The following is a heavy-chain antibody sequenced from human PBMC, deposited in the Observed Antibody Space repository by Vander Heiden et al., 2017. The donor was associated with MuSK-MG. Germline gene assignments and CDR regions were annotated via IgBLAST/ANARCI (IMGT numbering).Heavy chain of an antibody. Sequence: GGGLVQPGGSLRLSCAASGFTFSSYAMSWVRQAPGQGLEWVSGIRGGGGSTYYADSVKGRFAISRDNSKNTLYLQMNSLRAEDTAAYDCAKDLSGSGSYLGMDVWGQGPTVTVSS. D-gene: IGHD3-10*01. V-gene: IGHV3-23*01. J-gene: IGHJ6*02. CDR3: AKDLSGSGSYLGMDV. CDR2: IRGGGGST. CDR1: GFTFSSYA.